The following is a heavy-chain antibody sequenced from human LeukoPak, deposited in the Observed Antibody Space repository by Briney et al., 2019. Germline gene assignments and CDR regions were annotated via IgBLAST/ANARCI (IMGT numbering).Heavy chain of an antibody. Sequence: ASVKVSCKASGYTFTSYGINWVRQATGQGLEWMGWMNPNSGNTGYAQKFQGRVTMTRNTSISTAYMELSSLRSEDTAVYYCARRGYSYGYDLDYWGQGTLVTVSS. D-gene: IGHD5-18*01. CDR3: ARRGYSYGYDLDY. CDR1: GYTFTSYG. J-gene: IGHJ4*02. V-gene: IGHV1-8*01. CDR2: MNPNSGNT.